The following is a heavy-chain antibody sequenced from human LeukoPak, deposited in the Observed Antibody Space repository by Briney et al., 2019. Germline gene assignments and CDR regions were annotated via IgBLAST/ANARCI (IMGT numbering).Heavy chain of an antibody. J-gene: IGHJ4*02. CDR3: ARDRRTPLTDYFDY. D-gene: IGHD2-15*01. V-gene: IGHV3-23*01. CDR2: ISGGGDET. CDR1: GFTFSNFA. Sequence: PGGSLRLSCAASGFTFSNFAMSWVRQAPGKGLEWVSGISGGGDETFYTDSVTGRLTISRDNSKNTLYLQLNSLGAEDTAVYYCARDRRTPLTDYFDYWGQGTLVTVSS.